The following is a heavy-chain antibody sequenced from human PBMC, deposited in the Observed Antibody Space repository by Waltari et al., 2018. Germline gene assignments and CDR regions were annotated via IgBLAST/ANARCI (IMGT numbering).Heavy chain of an antibody. J-gene: IGHJ4*02. V-gene: IGHV1-3*03. Sequence: QVQLVQSGAEVKKPGASVKVSCTAVGYTFTSYAMHWVRQAPGQRLEWMGWINAGNVNTKYSQEFQGRVTITRDTSASTAYMELSSLRSEDMAVYYCARGVGDSSGYYTFDYWGQGTLVTVSS. CDR1: GYTFTSYA. CDR3: ARGVGDSSGYYTFDY. CDR2: INAGNVNT. D-gene: IGHD3-22*01.